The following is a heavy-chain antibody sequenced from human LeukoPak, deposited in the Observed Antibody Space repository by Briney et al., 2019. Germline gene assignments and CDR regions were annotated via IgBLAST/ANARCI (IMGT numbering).Heavy chain of an antibody. CDR2: IRSDGSST. Sequence: GVSLTLSCAASGSTFTGNWHWVLQAPGKGLVWVSLIRSDGSSTTYADSVKRRFTISRDSAKNTLYLQINSLRVEDTAVYYCAPIGAGYWGQGTLVTVSS. CDR1: GSTFTGNW. J-gene: IGHJ4*02. CDR3: APIGAGY. V-gene: IGHV3-74*03. D-gene: IGHD4/OR15-4a*01.